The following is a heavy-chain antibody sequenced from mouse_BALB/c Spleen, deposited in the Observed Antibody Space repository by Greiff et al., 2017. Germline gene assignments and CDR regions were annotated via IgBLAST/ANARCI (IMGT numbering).Heavy chain of an antibody. V-gene: IGHV3-8*02. Sequence: EVKLMESGPSLVKPSQTLSLTCSVTGDSITSGYWNWIRKFPGNKLEYMGYISYSGSTYYNPSLKSRISITRDTSKNQYYLQLNSVTTEDTATYYCARYDYDWFAYWGQGTLVTVSA. CDR1: GDSITSGY. CDR2: ISYSGST. CDR3: ARYDYDWFAY. D-gene: IGHD2-4*01. J-gene: IGHJ3*01.